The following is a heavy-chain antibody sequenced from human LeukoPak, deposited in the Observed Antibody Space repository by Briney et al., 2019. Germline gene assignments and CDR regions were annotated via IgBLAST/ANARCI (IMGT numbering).Heavy chain of an antibody. CDR1: GFTFSSYW. Sequence: TGGSLRLSCAASGFTFSSYWMHWVRQAPGKGLVWVSRINSDGSSTSYADSVKGRFTISRDNAKNRLYLQMNSLRAEDTAVYYCASGPGYYDSSGYYSYWGQGTLVTVSS. CDR3: ASGPGYYDSSGYYSY. CDR2: INSDGSST. D-gene: IGHD3-22*01. J-gene: IGHJ4*02. V-gene: IGHV3-74*01.